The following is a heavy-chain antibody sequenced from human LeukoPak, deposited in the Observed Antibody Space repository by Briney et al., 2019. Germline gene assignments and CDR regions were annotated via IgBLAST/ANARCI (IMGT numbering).Heavy chain of an antibody. CDR3: ARGGVGAAYDSSGYYHFDY. CDR1: GYTFTSYY. J-gene: IGHJ4*02. D-gene: IGHD3-22*01. Sequence: GASVKVSCKASGYTFTSYYMHWVRQAPGQGLEWMGIINPSGGSTSYAQKFQGRVTMTRDTSTSTVYMELSSLRSVDTAVYYCARGGVGAAYDSSGYYHFDYWGQGTLVTVSS. CDR2: INPSGGST. V-gene: IGHV1-46*01.